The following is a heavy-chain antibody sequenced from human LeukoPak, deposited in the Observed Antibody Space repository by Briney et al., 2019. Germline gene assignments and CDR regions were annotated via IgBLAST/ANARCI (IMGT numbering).Heavy chain of an antibody. CDR1: GYTFTGYY. Sequence: APVKVSCKASGYTFTGYYMHWVRQAPGQGLEWMGWINPNSGGTNYAQKFQGRVTMTRDTSISTAYMELSSLRSDDTAVYYCARGYFSSWYINWFDPWGQGTLVTVSS. V-gene: IGHV1-2*02. J-gene: IGHJ5*02. D-gene: IGHD6-13*01. CDR3: ARGYFSSWYINWFDP. CDR2: INPNSGGT.